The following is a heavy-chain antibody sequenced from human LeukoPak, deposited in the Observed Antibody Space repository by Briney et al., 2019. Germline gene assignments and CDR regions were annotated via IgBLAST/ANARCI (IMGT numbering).Heavy chain of an antibody. CDR1: GGSISSSSYY. D-gene: IGHD2-2*01. J-gene: IGHJ2*01. CDR3: AREVEYCSSTSCSRGYFDL. Sequence: SETLSLTCTVSGGSISSSSYYWGWIRQPPGKGLEWIGYIYYSGSTNYNPSLKSRVTISVDTSKNQFSLKLSSVTAADTAVYYCAREVEYCSSTSCSRGYFDLWGRGTLVTVSS. CDR2: IYYSGST. V-gene: IGHV4-61*05.